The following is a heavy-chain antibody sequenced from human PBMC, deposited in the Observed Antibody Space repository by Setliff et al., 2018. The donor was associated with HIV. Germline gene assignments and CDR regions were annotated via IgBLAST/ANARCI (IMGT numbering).Heavy chain of an antibody. CDR3: ARGRMAAAGMFIPRALDY. Sequence: SVKVSCKASGGTLSNYAVNWVRQAPGGGLEWMGEIIPMFHRTQHAQRFQGRVTFTTDESTNIAYMDMSSLRSDDTGIYYCARGRMAAAGMFIPRALDYWGRGTLVTVSS. CDR2: IIPMFHRT. CDR1: GGTLSNYA. V-gene: IGHV1-69*05. J-gene: IGHJ4*03. D-gene: IGHD6-13*01.